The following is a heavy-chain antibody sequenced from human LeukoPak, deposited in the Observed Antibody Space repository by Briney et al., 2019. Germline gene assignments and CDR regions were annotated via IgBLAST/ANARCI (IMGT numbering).Heavy chain of an antibody. D-gene: IGHD3-22*01. CDR2: INSDGRST. V-gene: IGHV3-74*01. CDR3: ARVSWTYYYDSSGSFFDY. Sequence: QPGGSLRLSCAASGFTFSSYWMHWVRQVPGKGLVWVSRINSDGRSTTHADSVKGRFSISRDNAKNTLYLQMNSLRAEDTAAYYCARVSWTYYYDSSGSFFDYWGQGTLVTVSS. CDR1: GFTFSSYW. J-gene: IGHJ4*02.